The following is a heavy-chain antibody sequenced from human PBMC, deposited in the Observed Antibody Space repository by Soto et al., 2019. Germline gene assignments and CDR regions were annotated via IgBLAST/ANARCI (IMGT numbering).Heavy chain of an antibody. V-gene: IGHV3-23*01. Sequence: GGSLRLSCAASGFTFSSYAMSWVRQAPGKGLEWVSAISGSGGSTYYADSVKGRFTISRDNSKITLYLQMNSLRAEDTAVYYCAMSVYATTKYFDYWGQGTLVTVSS. D-gene: IGHD2-8*01. CDR1: GFTFSSYA. CDR3: AMSVYATTKYFDY. CDR2: ISGSGGST. J-gene: IGHJ4*02.